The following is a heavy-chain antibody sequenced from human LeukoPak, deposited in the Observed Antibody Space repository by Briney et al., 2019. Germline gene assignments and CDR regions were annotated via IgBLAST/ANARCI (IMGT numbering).Heavy chain of an antibody. CDR1: GSAITSVSHY. CDR3: ARRWGNIVGVTYEY. V-gene: IGHV4-39*01. CDR2: IYYIGST. Sequence: PSETLSLTRTISGSAITSVSHYWGWTRQPPGKGLGWIGDIYYIGSTYYSPSLRSRATMSVHTSENQFSLRLNSVTAVDTAVYYCARRWGNIVGVTYEYWGQGTLVTVSS. D-gene: IGHD3-16*01. J-gene: IGHJ4*02.